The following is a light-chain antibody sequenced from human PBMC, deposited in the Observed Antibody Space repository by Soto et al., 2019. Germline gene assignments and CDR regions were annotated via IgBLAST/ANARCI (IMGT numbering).Light chain of an antibody. V-gene: IGKV3-11*01. CDR3: QQRSSWPPFT. CDR2: DAS. Sequence: EIVLTQSPATLSLSPGERATLSCRASQSINRYLAWYQQKPGQAPRLLIYDASNRATGIPARFSGSGSGTDFTLTISSLEPEDFAVYYCQQRSSWPPFTFGPGTKLDVK. CDR1: QSINRY. J-gene: IGKJ3*01.